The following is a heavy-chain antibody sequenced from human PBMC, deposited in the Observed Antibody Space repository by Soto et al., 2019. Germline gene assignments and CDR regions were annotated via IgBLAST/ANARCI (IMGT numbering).Heavy chain of an antibody. CDR2: IIPSFRTA. J-gene: IGHJ4*02. CDR3: AGSGSSSGWYCES. Sequence: QVQLVQSGAEVKKPGSSVKVSCEASGGTFSSYAITWVRQAPGQGLEWMGGIIPSFRTANYAQKFQGRVTITADESTSTAYMELNSLRSEDTAVYYCAGSGSSSGWYCESWGQGTLVTDS. V-gene: IGHV1-69*01. CDR1: GGTFSSYA. D-gene: IGHD3-10*01.